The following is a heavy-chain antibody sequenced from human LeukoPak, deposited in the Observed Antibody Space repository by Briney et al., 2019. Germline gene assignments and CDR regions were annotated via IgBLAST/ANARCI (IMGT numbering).Heavy chain of an antibody. CDR1: GFTVSHNH. CDR3: ARDSERNGWSFDY. J-gene: IGHJ4*02. D-gene: IGHD6-19*01. CDR2: IYSNTHT. Sequence: PGGSLRLSCVTSGFTVSHNHMSWVRQAPRKGLEWVSLIYSNTHTYYADSVKGRFTISKDHSKNTLYLQMNSLRVEDTAIYYCARDSERNGWSFDYWGQGTLVTVSS. V-gene: IGHV3-53*01.